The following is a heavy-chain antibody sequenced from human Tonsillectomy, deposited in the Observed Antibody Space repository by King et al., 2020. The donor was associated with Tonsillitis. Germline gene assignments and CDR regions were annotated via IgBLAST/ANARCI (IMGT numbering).Heavy chain of an antibody. D-gene: IGHD3-22*01. Sequence: VQLVESGGGLVQPGRSLRLSCAASGFTFDDYAMHWVRQAPGKGLEWVSGISWNSVSTGYADSVKGRFTISRDNAQKSLYLQMNSLRAEDTALYYCARPYRSGHYHSYYFDSWGQGALVTVSS. CDR3: ARPYRSGHYHSYYFDS. CDR1: GFTFDDYA. CDR2: ISWNSVST. J-gene: IGHJ4*02. V-gene: IGHV3-9*01.